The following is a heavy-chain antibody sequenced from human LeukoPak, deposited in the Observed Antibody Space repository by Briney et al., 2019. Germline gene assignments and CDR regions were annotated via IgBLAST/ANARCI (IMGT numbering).Heavy chain of an antibody. V-gene: IGHV4-59*01. CDR3: ARQTYYYDSSGYLVDY. D-gene: IGHD3-22*01. CDR2: IYYSGST. Sequence: PSETLSLTCTVSGGSLSSYYWSWIRQPPGKGLEWIGYIYYSGSTNYNPSLKSRVTISVDTSKNQFPLKLSSVTAADTAVYYCARQTYYYDSSGYLVDYWGQGTLVTVSS. CDR1: GGSLSSYY. J-gene: IGHJ4*02.